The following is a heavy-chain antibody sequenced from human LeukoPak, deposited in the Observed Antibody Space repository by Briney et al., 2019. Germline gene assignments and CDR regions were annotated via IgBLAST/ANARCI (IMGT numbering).Heavy chain of an antibody. CDR2: IYYSGST. D-gene: IGHD3-9*01. CDR1: GVSISSGGYY. V-gene: IGHV4-31*03. J-gene: IGHJ6*04. CDR3: ARGLTDNYYYYGMDV. Sequence: PSETLSLTCTVSGVSISSGGYYWRWIRQHPGKGLEWIGYIYYSGSTYYNPSLKSRVTISVDTSKNQFPLKLSSVTAADTAVYYCARGLTDNYYYYGMDVWGKGTTVTVSS.